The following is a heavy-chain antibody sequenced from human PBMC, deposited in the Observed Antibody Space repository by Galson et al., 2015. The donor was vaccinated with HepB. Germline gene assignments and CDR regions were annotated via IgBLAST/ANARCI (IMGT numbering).Heavy chain of an antibody. CDR3: ARMFYDSRRTKWFVP. CDR2: MNPNSGNT. V-gene: IGHV1-8*01. J-gene: IGHJ5*02. CDR1: GYTFTKYD. D-gene: IGHD3-10*01. Sequence: SVKVSCKASGYTFTKYDINWVRQAAGQGPEWVGWMNPNSGNTGYAQKFEGRVTMTRNTSINTAYMELSSLRSEDTAVYYCARMFYDSRRTKWFVPWGQGTLVTVSS.